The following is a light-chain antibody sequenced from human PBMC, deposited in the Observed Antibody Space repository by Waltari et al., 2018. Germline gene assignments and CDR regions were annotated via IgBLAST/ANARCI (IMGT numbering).Light chain of an antibody. CDR3: GQGTHWPFT. J-gene: IGKJ4*01. CDR2: KVS. CDR1: RILEHSDEYTY. V-gene: IGKV2-30*02. Sequence: EVVLTQSPPSLPITPVQPASISCRSSRILEHSDEYTYLCWYQQKPGQPPRLLIYKVSYRDSGVPDRFSGSGAGTDFTLNISRVEAEDVGFYFCGQGTHWPFTFGGGTKV.